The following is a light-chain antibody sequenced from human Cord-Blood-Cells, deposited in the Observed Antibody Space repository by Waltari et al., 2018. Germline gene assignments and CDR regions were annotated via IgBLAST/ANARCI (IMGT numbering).Light chain of an antibody. J-gene: IGLJ2*01. CDR2: DVS. CDR3: SSYTSSSTLGV. Sequence: QSALTQPASVPGSPGPSITISCTRTSSDVGGYNYVSWYQQHPGKAPKLLIYDVSNRPSGVSIRFSGSKSGNTASLTISGLQAEDEADYYCSSYTSSSTLGVFGGGTKLTVL. V-gene: IGLV2-14*01. CDR1: SSDVGGYNY.